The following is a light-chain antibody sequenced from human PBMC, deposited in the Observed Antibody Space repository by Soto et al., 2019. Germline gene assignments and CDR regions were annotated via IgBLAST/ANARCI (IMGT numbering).Light chain of an antibody. CDR2: GAS. CDR3: QQYYTWPRT. CDR1: QSVSTN. V-gene: IGKV3-15*01. J-gene: IGKJ1*01. Sequence: EIVMTQSPGTLSVSPGEGATLSCRASQSVSTNLAWYQQKPDQAPRLIIYGASTTATGMPARFSGSGSGTEFTLTISSLPSEDFAVYYCQQYYTWPRTFGQGTRVEIK.